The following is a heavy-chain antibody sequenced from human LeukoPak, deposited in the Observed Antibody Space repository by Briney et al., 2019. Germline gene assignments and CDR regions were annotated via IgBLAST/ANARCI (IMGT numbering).Heavy chain of an antibody. J-gene: IGHJ4*02. Sequence: GASVKVSCKASGYTFTGHYMNWVRLAPGQGLEWMGWINPTGGTTYAQKFQDRVTMTRDTSINTAYMELSGLRSDDTAVYYCARDLGWSSSHWGQGTLVTVPS. D-gene: IGHD6-6*01. CDR2: INPTGGT. CDR1: GYTFTGHY. CDR3: ARDLGWSSSH. V-gene: IGHV1-2*02.